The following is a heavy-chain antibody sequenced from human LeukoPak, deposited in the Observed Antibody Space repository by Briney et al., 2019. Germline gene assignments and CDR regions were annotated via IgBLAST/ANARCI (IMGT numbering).Heavy chain of an antibody. CDR2: IIPTFGTA. V-gene: IGHV1-69*05. Sequence: ASVKVSXKASGGTFSSYAISWVRQAPGQGLEWMGRIIPTFGTANYAQKFQGRVTITTDESTSTAYMELSSLRSEDTAVYYCARDLRGYYGSGSYFKFDYWGQRTLVTVSS. CDR3: ARDLRGYYGSGSYFKFDY. CDR1: GGTFSSYA. J-gene: IGHJ4*02. D-gene: IGHD3-10*01.